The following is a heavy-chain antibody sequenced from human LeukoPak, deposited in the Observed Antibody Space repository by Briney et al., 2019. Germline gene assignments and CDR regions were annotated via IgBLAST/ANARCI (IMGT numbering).Heavy chain of an antibody. D-gene: IGHD3-22*01. CDR3: ARATQYYYDSSGLRSFDI. V-gene: IGHV4-34*01. CDR1: GGSFSGYY. Sequence: SETLSLTCAVYGGSFSGYYWSWMCQPPGKGLEWIGEINHSGSTNYNPSLKSRVTISVDTSKNQFSLKLSFVTAADTAVYYCARATQYYYDSSGLRSFDIWGQGTMVTVSS. CDR2: INHSGST. J-gene: IGHJ3*02.